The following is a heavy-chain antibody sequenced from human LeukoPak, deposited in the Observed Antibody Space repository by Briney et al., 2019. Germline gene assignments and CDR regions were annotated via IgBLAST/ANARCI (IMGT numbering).Heavy chain of an antibody. Sequence: SETLSLTCAVSGGSISSYYWGWIRQPPGKGLEWIGYIYYSGSTNYNPSLKSRVTISVDTSKNQFSLKLSSVTAADTAVYYCASSPLYYDILTGYPVNPVRYDYWGQGTLVTVSS. V-gene: IGHV4-59*08. D-gene: IGHD3-9*01. CDR3: ASSPLYYDILTGYPVNPVRYDY. J-gene: IGHJ4*02. CDR1: GGSISSYY. CDR2: IYYSGST.